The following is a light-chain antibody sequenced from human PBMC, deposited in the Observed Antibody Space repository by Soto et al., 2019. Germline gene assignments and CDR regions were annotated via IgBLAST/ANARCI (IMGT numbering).Light chain of an antibody. J-gene: IGLJ1*01. Sequence: SVLTQPASVSGSPGQSITISCTGTSSDVGTYNFVSWYQQHPGKAPKLIIHEVSNRPSGVSDRFSGSKSGNTASLTISGLQAEDEADYYCTSYTSISTYVFGTGTKVTVL. V-gene: IGLV2-14*01. CDR2: EVS. CDR3: TSYTSISTYV. CDR1: SSDVGTYNF.